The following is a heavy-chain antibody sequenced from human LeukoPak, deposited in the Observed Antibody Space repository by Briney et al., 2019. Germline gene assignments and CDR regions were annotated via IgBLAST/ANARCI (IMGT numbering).Heavy chain of an antibody. D-gene: IGHD3-10*01. CDR1: EFIFSSYA. V-gene: IGHV3-30-3*01. J-gene: IGHJ4*02. CDR3: ARDDPYGSGSYQPDY. Sequence: GGSLRLSCVASEFIFSSYAMHWVRQAPGKGLEWVAVISYDGSNKYYADSVKGRFTISRDNSKNTLYLQMNSLRAEDTAVYYCARDDPYGSGSYQPDYWGQGTLVTVSS. CDR2: ISYDGSNK.